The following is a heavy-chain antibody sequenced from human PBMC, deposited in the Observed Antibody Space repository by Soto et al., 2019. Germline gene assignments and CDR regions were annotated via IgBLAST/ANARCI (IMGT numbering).Heavy chain of an antibody. J-gene: IGHJ5*02. CDR1: GYTFTSYD. D-gene: IGHD2-2*01. CDR3: ARGRGFCSSTSCYYWFDP. Sequence: ASVKVSCKASGYTFTSYDINWVRQATGQGLEWMGWMNPNSGNTGYAQKFQGRVTMTRNTSISTAYMELSSLRSEDTAVYYCARGRGFCSSTSCYYWFDPWGQGTLVPVSS. V-gene: IGHV1-8*01. CDR2: MNPNSGNT.